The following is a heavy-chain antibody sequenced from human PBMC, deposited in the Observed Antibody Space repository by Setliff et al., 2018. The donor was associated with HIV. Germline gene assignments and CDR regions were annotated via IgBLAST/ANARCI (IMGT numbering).Heavy chain of an antibody. CDR3: ARRIQLRDSSGRSCWTFDI. D-gene: IGHD2-15*01. Sequence: KPSETLSLTCTVSGASINSGSHNWGWIRQPPGKGLEWIATLHYTGTTYYNPSLKSRVTISTDTSNNQFSLKLSSVTAADTAVYYCARRIQLRDSSGRSCWTFDIWGQGTMGTVSS. V-gene: IGHV4-39*01. CDR1: GASINSGSHN. J-gene: IGHJ3*02. CDR2: LHYTGTT.